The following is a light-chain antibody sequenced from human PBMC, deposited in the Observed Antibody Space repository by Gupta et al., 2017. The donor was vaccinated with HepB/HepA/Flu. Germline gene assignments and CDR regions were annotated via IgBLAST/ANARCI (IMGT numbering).Light chain of an antibody. Sequence: DIVLTQSPATLSLSPSDRATLSCRASQTIGSYLAWYQQRPGQAPRLLIYGASNRDTGIPARFSSSRCGTTYTPPISSLEAEDFGIDYYQQVRSWPPMCSFGQGTKVEIK. V-gene: IGKV3-11*01. J-gene: IGKJ2*04. CDR3: QQVRSWPPMCS. CDR1: QTIGSY. CDR2: GAS.